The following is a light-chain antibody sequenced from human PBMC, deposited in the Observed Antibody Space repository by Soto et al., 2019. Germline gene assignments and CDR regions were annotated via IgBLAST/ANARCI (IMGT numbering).Light chain of an antibody. V-gene: IGLV2-14*01. Sequence: QSALTQPASVSGSPGQSITISCTGTSSDVGGYDYVSWYQHHPGKVPKLIIYEVSKRPSGVSHLFSGSKSGNTASLTISGLQTEDEADYYCSSYTTTSALVFGGGTKLTVL. CDR3: SSYTTTSALV. J-gene: IGLJ2*01. CDR2: EVS. CDR1: SSDVGGYDY.